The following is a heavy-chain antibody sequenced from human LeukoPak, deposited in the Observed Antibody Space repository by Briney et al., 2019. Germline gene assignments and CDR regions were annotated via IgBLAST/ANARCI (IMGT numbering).Heavy chain of an antibody. J-gene: IGHJ1*01. V-gene: IGHV1-2*02. D-gene: IGHD6-19*01. CDR2: IHPASGGT. CDR3: ARLAAVPG. Sequence: ASVKVSCKASGYTFTGYYLHWVQQAPGQGLEWMGWIHPASGGTNYAQKFQGRVTMTRDTSVSTAYMELSSLRSDDTAVYYCARLAAVPGWGQGTLVIVSS. CDR1: GYTFTGYY.